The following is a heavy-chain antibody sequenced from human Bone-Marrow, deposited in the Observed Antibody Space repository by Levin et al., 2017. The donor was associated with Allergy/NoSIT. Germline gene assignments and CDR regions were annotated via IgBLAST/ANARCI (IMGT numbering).Heavy chain of an antibody. Sequence: PGGSLRLSCAASGFTFSSYAMSWVRQAPGKGLEWVSAISGSGGSTYYADSVKGRFTISRDNSKNTLYLQMNSLRAEDTAVYYCAKDKGLVINQDLGEYNWFDPWGQGTLVTVSS. J-gene: IGHJ5*02. CDR3: AKDKGLVINQDLGEYNWFDP. D-gene: IGHD3-9*01. V-gene: IGHV3-23*01. CDR2: ISGSGGST. CDR1: GFTFSSYA.